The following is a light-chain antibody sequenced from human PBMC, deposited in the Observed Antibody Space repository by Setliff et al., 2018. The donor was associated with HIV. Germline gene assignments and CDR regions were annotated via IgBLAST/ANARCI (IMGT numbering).Light chain of an antibody. Sequence: QSALTQPASVSGSPGRSITISCTGNSSDVGGYNSVSWFQQHPGKAPKLLIYDVSDRPSGVSNRFSGSKSGNTASLTTSGLQAEDEADYYCHSKRSSSTPYVFGTGTKVTVL. CDR1: SSDVGGYNS. CDR2: DVS. CDR3: HSKRSSSTPYV. V-gene: IGLV2-14*03. J-gene: IGLJ1*01.